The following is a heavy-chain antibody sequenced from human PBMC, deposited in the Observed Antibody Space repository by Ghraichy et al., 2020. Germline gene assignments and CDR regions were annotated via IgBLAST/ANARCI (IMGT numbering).Heavy chain of an antibody. D-gene: IGHD7-27*01. V-gene: IGHV3-48*02. Sequence: GGSLRLSCAASGFTFSSYSMNWVRQAPGKGLEWVSYISSSSSTIYYADSVKGRFTISRDNAKNSLYLQMNSLRDEDTAVYYCASANWGSGPPFDYWGQGTLVTVSS. CDR2: ISSSSSTI. CDR3: ASANWGSGPPFDY. CDR1: GFTFSSYS. J-gene: IGHJ4*02.